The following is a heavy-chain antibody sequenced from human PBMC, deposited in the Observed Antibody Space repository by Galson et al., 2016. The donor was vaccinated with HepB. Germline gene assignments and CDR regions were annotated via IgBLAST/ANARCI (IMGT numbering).Heavy chain of an antibody. V-gene: IGHV4-61*01. CDR2: IYYSGSS. D-gene: IGHD2-21*02. J-gene: IGHJ3*01. CDR1: GAFVSSGSPY. Sequence: ETLSLTCNVTGAFVSSGSPYWSWIRQPPGKGLEWIGYIYYSGSSNYSPSLKSRVAISVDKSKNQFSLKLSSVTAADTAVYHCARVIAYCGGDCYTNAFDLWGQGTMVIVSS. CDR3: ARVIAYCGGDCYTNAFDL.